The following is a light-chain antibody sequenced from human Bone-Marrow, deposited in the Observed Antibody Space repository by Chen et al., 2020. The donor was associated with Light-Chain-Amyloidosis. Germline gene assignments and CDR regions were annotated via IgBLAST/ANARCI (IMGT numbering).Light chain of an antibody. CDR1: QSLLDSDDGNTY. CDR2: TVS. Sequence: DIVMTQTPPSLPVTPGEPASIPWRSSQSLLDSDDGNTYLDWYLQKPGQSPQLLIYTVSYRASGVPDRFSGSGSDTDFKLKISRVEAEDVGVYFCMQGIEFPHTFGQGTKLEIK. CDR3: MQGIEFPHT. J-gene: IGKJ2*01. V-gene: IGKV2-40*01.